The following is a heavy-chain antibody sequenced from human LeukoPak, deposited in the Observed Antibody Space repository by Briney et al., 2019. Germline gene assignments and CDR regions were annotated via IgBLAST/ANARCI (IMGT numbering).Heavy chain of an antibody. J-gene: IGHJ3*02. Sequence: GGSLRLSCAAFGFTFSSYSMNWVRQAPGKGLEWVSSISSSSSYVYYADSVKGRFTISRDNAKNSLYLQMNSLRAENTAVYYCARGRFDAFDIWGQGTMVTVSS. CDR1: GFTFSSYS. V-gene: IGHV3-21*01. CDR2: ISSSSSYV. CDR3: ARGRFDAFDI.